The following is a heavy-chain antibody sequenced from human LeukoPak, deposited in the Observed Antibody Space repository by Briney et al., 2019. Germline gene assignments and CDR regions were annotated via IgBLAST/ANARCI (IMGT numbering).Heavy chain of an antibody. Sequence: GGSLRLSCATSGFTFSSYGMHWVRQAPGKGLEWVSFIRFDGSNKYYADSVKGRFTISRDNSKNTLYLQMNSLRAEDTAVYYCAKDLGYWGQGTLVTVSS. CDR2: IRFDGSNK. CDR3: AKDLGY. D-gene: IGHD7-27*01. CDR1: GFTFSSYG. J-gene: IGHJ4*02. V-gene: IGHV3-30*02.